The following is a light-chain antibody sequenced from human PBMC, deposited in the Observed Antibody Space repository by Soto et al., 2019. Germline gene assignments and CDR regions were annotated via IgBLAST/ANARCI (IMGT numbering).Light chain of an antibody. CDR2: GNI. Sequence: QSVLTQPPSVSGAPGQRVTMSCTGSSSNIGAGYDVHWFQQLPGTAPRLLIYGNINRLSGVPARFSGSKSGTSASLAITGIQDEDEADYYCQSYDSSLSAWVFGGGTKLTVL. V-gene: IGLV1-40*01. J-gene: IGLJ3*02. CDR3: QSYDSSLSAWV. CDR1: SSNIGAGYD.